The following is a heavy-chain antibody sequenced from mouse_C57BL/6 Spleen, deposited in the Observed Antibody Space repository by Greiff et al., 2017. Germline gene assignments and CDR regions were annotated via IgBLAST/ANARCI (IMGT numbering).Heavy chain of an antibody. CDR3: SRGGYFNDLDY. V-gene: IGHV1-47*01. Sequence: QVQLQQSGAELVKPGASVKMSCKASGYTFTTYPIEWMKQNHGKSLEWIGNFHPYNDDTKYNEKFKGKATLTVEKSSSTVYLELSRLPYDASAVYYCSRGGYFNDLDYWGQGTTLTVSS. CDR2: FHPYNDDT. D-gene: IGHD2-14*01. J-gene: IGHJ2*01. CDR1: GYTFTTYP.